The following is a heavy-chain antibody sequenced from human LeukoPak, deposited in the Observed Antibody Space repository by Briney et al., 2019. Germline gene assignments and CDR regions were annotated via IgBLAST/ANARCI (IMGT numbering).Heavy chain of an antibody. J-gene: IGHJ3*02. V-gene: IGHV5-51*01. Sequence: PAESLKISYKGSGYIFISSRIAWVRQMPGKGLEWMGLIYPGDSNTRYSPSFQGQVTISADRSINTAYLQWSSLKASDTAIYYCARQTSNAFDIWGQGTMVTVSS. CDR2: IYPGDSNT. CDR3: ARQTSNAFDI. CDR1: GYIFISSR. D-gene: IGHD1-1*01.